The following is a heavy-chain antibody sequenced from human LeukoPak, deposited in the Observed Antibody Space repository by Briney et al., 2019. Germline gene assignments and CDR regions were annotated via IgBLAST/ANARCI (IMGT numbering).Heavy chain of an antibody. CDR2: INPNSGGT. CDR3: ARDPRWLQSTVFDY. V-gene: IGHV1-2*02. CDR1: GYTFTGNY. D-gene: IGHD5-24*01. Sequence: GASVKVSCKASGYTFTGNYMHWVRQAPGQGLEWMGWINPNSGGTNYAQKFQGRATMTRDTSISTAYMELSRLRSDDTPVYYCARDPRWLQSTVFDYWGQGTLVTVSS. J-gene: IGHJ4*02.